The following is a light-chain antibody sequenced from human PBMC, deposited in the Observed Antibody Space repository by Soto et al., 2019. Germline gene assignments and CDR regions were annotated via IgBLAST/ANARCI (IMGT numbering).Light chain of an antibody. CDR1: QSISGS. CDR3: QQYGSSPWT. CDR2: GAS. Sequence: EIVLTQSPATLSVSPGGRATLSCRASQSISGSLAWYQQKPGQAPRLLIHGASTRATGIPARFSGSGSGTDFTLTISSLEAEDFAVYYCQQYGSSPWTFGQGTKVDIK. V-gene: IGKV3-20*01. J-gene: IGKJ1*01.